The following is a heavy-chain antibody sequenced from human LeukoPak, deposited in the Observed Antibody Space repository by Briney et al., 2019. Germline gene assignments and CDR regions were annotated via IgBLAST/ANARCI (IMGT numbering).Heavy chain of an antibody. CDR1: GYTFTGYY. J-gene: IGHJ5*02. CDR3: ARERVTMVRGVISHRWFDP. Sequence: GASVKVSCKASGYTFTGYYMHWVRQAPGQGLEWMGWINPNSGGTNYAQKFQGRVTMTRDTSISTAYMELSRLRSDHTAVYYCARERVTMVRGVISHRWFDPWGQGTLVTVSS. V-gene: IGHV1-2*02. CDR2: INPNSGGT. D-gene: IGHD3-10*01.